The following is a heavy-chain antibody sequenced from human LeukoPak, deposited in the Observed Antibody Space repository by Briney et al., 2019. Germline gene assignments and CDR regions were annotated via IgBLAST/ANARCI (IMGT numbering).Heavy chain of an antibody. Sequence: ASVKVSCKASGYTFTSYGISWVRQAPGQGLEWMGWISAYNGNTNYAQKLQGRVTMTTDTSTSTAYMELRSLRSDDTAVYYCARARATVTTFDYFDYWGQGTLVTVPS. J-gene: IGHJ4*02. V-gene: IGHV1-18*01. CDR3: ARARATVTTFDYFDY. CDR1: GYTFTSYG. CDR2: ISAYNGNT. D-gene: IGHD4-17*01.